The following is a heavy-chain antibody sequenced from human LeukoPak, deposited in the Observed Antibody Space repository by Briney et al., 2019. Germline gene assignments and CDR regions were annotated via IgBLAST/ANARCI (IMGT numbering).Heavy chain of an antibody. J-gene: IGHJ6*02. CDR3: ARDTLELRGYYYGMDV. Sequence: GASVKVSCKASGYTFTSYGISWVRQAPGQGLEWMGWISAYNGNTNYAQKLQGRVTMTTDTSTSTAYMELRSLRSDDTAVYYCARDTLELRGYYYGMDVWGQGTTVTVSS. D-gene: IGHD1-7*01. CDR1: GYTFTSYG. V-gene: IGHV1-18*01. CDR2: ISAYNGNT.